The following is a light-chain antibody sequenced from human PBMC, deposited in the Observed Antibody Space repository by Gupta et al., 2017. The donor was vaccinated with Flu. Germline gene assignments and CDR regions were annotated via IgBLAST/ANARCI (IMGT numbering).Light chain of an antibody. CDR2: AAS. Sequence: DTQMTQSPSSLYASVGDRVTITCRASQSISSYLNWYQQKPGKAPKLLIYAASSLQSGVPSRFSGSGSGTDFTLTISSLQPEDFATYYCQQSCSTPRTFGQGTKVEIK. J-gene: IGKJ1*01. CDR1: QSISSY. CDR3: QQSCSTPRT. V-gene: IGKV1-39*01.